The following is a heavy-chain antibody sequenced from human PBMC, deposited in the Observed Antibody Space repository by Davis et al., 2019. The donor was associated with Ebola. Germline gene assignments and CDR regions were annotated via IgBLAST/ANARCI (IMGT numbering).Heavy chain of an antibody. CDR1: GYTFTSYG. V-gene: IGHV1-18*01. Sequence: AASVKVSCKASGYTFTSYGISWVRQAPGQGLEWMGWISAYNGNTNYAQKLQGRVTMTTDTSTSTAYMELRSLRSDDTAVYYCVRGHCSGGSCYSSDIWGQGTMVTVSS. CDR3: VRGHCSGGSCYSSDI. D-gene: IGHD2-15*01. J-gene: IGHJ3*02. CDR2: ISAYNGNT.